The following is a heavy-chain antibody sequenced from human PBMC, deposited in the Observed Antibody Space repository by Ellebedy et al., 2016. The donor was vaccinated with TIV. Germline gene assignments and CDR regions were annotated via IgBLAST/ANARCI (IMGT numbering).Heavy chain of an antibody. J-gene: IGHJ3*02. CDR3: VRASGGAIDI. CDR1: GFTFSSYE. Sequence: GGSLRLSCAASGFTFSSYEMTWVRQAPGKGLEWVSYISSSGSSIYYADSVKGRFTISRDNAKNSLYLQMNSLRAEDTAVYYCVRASGGAIDIWGQGTMVSVAS. D-gene: IGHD3-10*01. CDR2: ISSSGSSI. V-gene: IGHV3-48*03.